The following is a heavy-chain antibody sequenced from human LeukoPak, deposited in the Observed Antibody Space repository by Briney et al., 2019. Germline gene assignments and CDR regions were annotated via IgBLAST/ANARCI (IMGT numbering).Heavy chain of an antibody. D-gene: IGHD4-17*01. Sequence: GESLKISCKGSGYSFTSYWIAWVRQMPGKGLEWMGIIYPHDSDTRYSPSFQGQVTISADKSISTTYLQWSSLKASDTAMYYCARSYTVTTSRVGYWGQGTLVTVSS. V-gene: IGHV5-51*01. CDR3: ARSYTVTTSRVGY. CDR2: IYPHDSDT. J-gene: IGHJ4*02. CDR1: GYSFTSYW.